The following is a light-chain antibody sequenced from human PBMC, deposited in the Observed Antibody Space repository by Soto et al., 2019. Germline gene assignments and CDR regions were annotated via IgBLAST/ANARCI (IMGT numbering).Light chain of an antibody. CDR2: EVS. J-gene: IGLJ2*01. CDR1: SSDVGGYNY. CDR3: CTYTSSSVV. V-gene: IGLV2-14*01. Sequence: QSALTQPASVSGSPGQSITISCTGTSSDVGGYNYVSWYQQHPGKAPKLMIYEVSKRPSGVSNRFSGSKSGNTASLTISGLQAEDEADYYCCTYTSSSVVFGGGTKLTVL.